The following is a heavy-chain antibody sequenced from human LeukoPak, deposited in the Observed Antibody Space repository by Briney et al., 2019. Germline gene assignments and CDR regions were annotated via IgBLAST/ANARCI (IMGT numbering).Heavy chain of an antibody. D-gene: IGHD5-24*01. Sequence: PSETLSLTCSVSGASITDYYWSWIRQPPAKGLEWTGYIYYSGSPNYNPPLKSRVTLSLDTSQNQFSLKLTSVTAADTAVYYCAYGGDAYKTGYWGQGTLVTVSS. V-gene: IGHV4-59*01. CDR2: IYYSGSP. CDR1: GASITDYY. CDR3: AYGGDAYKTGY. J-gene: IGHJ4*02.